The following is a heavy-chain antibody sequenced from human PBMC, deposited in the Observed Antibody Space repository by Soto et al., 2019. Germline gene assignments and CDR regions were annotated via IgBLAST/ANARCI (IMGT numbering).Heavy chain of an antibody. D-gene: IGHD3-16*01. CDR2: IHPNGGGT. V-gene: IGHV1-46*03. CDR1: GYSFTNYY. J-gene: IGHJ4*02. Sequence: ASVKVSCKASGYSFTNYYMHWVRQAPGQGLEYMGVIHPNGGGTSYAQKFQGRVTMTSDTSTSIVYMELSSLRSDDMAVYYCTRTLIRRQDGFDLWGEGTLVTVSS. CDR3: TRTLIRRQDGFDL.